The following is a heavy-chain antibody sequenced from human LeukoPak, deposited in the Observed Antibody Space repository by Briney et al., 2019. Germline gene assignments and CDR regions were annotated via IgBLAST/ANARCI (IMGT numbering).Heavy chain of an antibody. J-gene: IGHJ3*02. V-gene: IGHV4-30-4*08. Sequence: SQTLSLTCTVSGGSISSGDYYWSWIRQPPGKGLEWIGYIYYSGSTYYNPSLKSRVTISVDTSKNQFSLKLSSVTAADTAVYYCAREKQQLGYDAFDIWGQGTMVTVSS. CDR3: AREKQQLGYDAFDI. CDR1: GGSISSGDYY. CDR2: IYYSGST. D-gene: IGHD6-13*01.